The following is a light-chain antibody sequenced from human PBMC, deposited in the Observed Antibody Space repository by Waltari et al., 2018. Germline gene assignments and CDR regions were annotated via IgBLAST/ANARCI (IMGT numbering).Light chain of an antibody. Sequence: EIVLTQSPGTLSLSPGEGATLSCRASQSVSKYLAWYQQKPGQAPRLLIYGASSRATGIPYRFSGSGSGTDFSLTISRLEPEDFAVYYCQHYVRLPATFGQGTKVEIK. CDR1: QSVSKY. V-gene: IGKV3-20*01. CDR3: QHYVRLPAT. CDR2: GAS. J-gene: IGKJ1*01.